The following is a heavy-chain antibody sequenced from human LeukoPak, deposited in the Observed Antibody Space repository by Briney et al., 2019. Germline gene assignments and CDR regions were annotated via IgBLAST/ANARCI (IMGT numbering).Heavy chain of an antibody. V-gene: IGHV1-46*02. CDR2: INPSDDST. CDR1: GYTFNSSY. J-gene: IGHJ4*02. CDR3: AREGLGELTLDC. D-gene: IGHD3-16*01. Sequence: ASVKVSCKASGYTFNSSYMHWVRQAPGQGLEWMGIINPSDDSTRYARKFQGRVTMTKDTSTNTVYMHLSSLSSDDTAVYYCAREGLGELTLDCWGQGTLVTVSS.